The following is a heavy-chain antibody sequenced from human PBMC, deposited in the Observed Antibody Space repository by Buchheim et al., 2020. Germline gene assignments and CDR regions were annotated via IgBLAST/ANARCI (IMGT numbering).Heavy chain of an antibody. V-gene: IGHV3-48*03. J-gene: IGHJ2*01. D-gene: IGHD6-13*01. CDR2: ISSSGSNI. Sequence: EVQLVESGGGLVQPGGSLRLSCAASGFTFSSYEMNWVRQAPGKGLEWVSYISSSGSNIYYADSVKGRLTISRDKAKKSLYMTMNSLRAEDTAVYYCASRTIAAADYWYFDLWGRGTL. CDR1: GFTFSSYE. CDR3: ASRTIAAADYWYFDL.